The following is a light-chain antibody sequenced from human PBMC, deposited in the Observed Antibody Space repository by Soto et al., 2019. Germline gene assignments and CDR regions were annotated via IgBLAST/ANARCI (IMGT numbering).Light chain of an antibody. CDR3: MQALQSPVT. CDR1: QSLLHSNGYNC. V-gene: IGKV2-28*01. Sequence: DIVMTQSPLSLPVTPGEPASISCRSSQSLLHSNGYNCLDWYVQKPGQSPQLLIHLGSNRAPGVPDRFSGSGSGTDFTLRISRVEAEDVGVYYCMQALQSPVTFGGGTKVEIK. J-gene: IGKJ4*01. CDR2: LGS.